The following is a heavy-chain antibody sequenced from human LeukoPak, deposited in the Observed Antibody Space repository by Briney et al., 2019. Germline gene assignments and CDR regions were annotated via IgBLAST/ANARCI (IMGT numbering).Heavy chain of an antibody. J-gene: IGHJ6*03. V-gene: IGHV4-4*09. Sequence: SETLSLTCTVSGGSINGYYWSWIRQPPGKGLEWIGYIFTSGSTNYSPSPKSRVTISIDTSKNQFSLKLTSVTAADTAVYYCARLTQLEGGTGYYYMDVWGKGTTVTVSS. CDR1: GGSINGYY. CDR2: IFTSGST. CDR3: ARLTQLEGGTGYYYMDV. D-gene: IGHD1-1*01.